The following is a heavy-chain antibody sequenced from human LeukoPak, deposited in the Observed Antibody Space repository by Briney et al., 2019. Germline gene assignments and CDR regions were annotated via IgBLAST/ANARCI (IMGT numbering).Heavy chain of an antibody. J-gene: IGHJ4*02. V-gene: IGHV3-53*01. CDR1: GFIISSTY. D-gene: IGHD1-26*01. CDR3: ASASLSGSLLPRDY. Sequence: GGSLRLSCAASGFIISSTYMNWLRQAPGKGLEWVSLIYSGGGTYYADSVKGRFTISRDNSKNTLYLQMNSLRAEDTAVYYCASASLSGSLLPRDYWGQGTLVTVSS. CDR2: IYSGGGT.